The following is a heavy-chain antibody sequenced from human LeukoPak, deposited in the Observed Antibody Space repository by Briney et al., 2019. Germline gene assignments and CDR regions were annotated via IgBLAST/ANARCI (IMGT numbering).Heavy chain of an antibody. V-gene: IGHV3-23*01. CDR1: GFTFSSYW. Sequence: GGSLRLSCAASGFTFSSYWMTWVRQAPGKGLEWVSAISGSGGSTYYADSVKGRFTISRDNSKNTLYLQMNSLRAEDTAVYFCAKSPYYDSSGDAFEIWGQGTLVTVSS. J-gene: IGHJ3*02. D-gene: IGHD3-22*01. CDR3: AKSPYYDSSGDAFEI. CDR2: ISGSGGST.